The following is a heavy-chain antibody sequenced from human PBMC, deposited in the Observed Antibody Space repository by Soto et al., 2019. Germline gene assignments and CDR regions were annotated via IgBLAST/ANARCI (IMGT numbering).Heavy chain of an antibody. J-gene: IGHJ6*02. CDR2: INHSGST. D-gene: IGHD3-10*01. CDR3: ARGGRYYYGSGMLYYYYGMDV. CDR1: GGSFSGYY. Sequence: SETLSLTCAVYGGSFSGYYWSWIRQPPGKGLEWIGEINHSGSTNYNPSLKSRVTISVDTSKNQFSLKLSSVTAADTAVYYCARGGRYYYGSGMLYYYYGMDVWGQGTTVTVSS. V-gene: IGHV4-34*01.